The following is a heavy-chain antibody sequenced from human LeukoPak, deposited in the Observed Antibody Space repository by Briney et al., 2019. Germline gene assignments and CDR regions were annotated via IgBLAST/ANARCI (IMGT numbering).Heavy chain of an antibody. CDR3: ARGIRGAADY. CDR2: IHNSGST. D-gene: IGHD3-16*01. V-gene: IGHV4-59*01. Sequence: SETLSLTCTVASDSISSYYWSWIRQPPGKGLEWIGLIHNSGSTNYNPSLKSRLAMPLDTSKNQFSLNLNSVTAADTAVYYCARGIRGAADYWGQGTLVTVSS. CDR1: SDSISSYY. J-gene: IGHJ4*02.